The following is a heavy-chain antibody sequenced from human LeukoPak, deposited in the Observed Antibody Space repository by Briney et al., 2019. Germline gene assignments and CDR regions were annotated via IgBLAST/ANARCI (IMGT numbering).Heavy chain of an antibody. D-gene: IGHD4-17*01. CDR1: GYTFSDFY. V-gene: IGHV1-2*02. Sequence: ASVKVSCKASGYTFSDFYIYWVRQAPGQGLEWMGWMNPNNGDTSYAHKIQGRIIMTRGTSITTAYMEMRSLRSDDTAVCYCARALLRRWPSLKLYGILVWGQGTTVTVSS. J-gene: IGHJ6*02. CDR2: MNPNNGDT. CDR3: ARALLRRWPSLKLYGILV.